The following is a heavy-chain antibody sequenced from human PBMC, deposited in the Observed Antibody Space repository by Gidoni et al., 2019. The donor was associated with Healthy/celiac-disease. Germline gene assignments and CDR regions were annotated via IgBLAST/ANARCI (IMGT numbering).Heavy chain of an antibody. CDR1: GYTFTSYY. D-gene: IGHD2-21*02. Sequence: QVQLVQSGAEVKKPGASVKVSCKASGYTFTSYYMHWVRQAPGQGFEWMGIINPSGGSTSYAQKFQGRVTMTRDTSTSTVYMELSSLRSEDTAVYYCAREWGYCGGDCFPYRRAFDIWGQGTMVTVSS. J-gene: IGHJ3*02. V-gene: IGHV1-46*01. CDR3: AREWGYCGGDCFPYRRAFDI. CDR2: INPSGGST.